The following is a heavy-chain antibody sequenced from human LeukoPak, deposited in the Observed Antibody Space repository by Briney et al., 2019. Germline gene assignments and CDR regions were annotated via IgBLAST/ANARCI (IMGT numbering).Heavy chain of an antibody. CDR1: GFTFSNYW. J-gene: IGHJ4*02. V-gene: IGHV3-7*01. D-gene: IGHD6-13*01. Sequence: PGGSLRLSCAASGFTFSNYWMSWVRQAPGKGLEWVANIKEDGSEKYYVDSVKGRFTISRENARNSLYLQMNSLRAEDKAVYYCASGRQLGYWGQGTLVTVSS. CDR3: ASGRQLGY. CDR2: IKEDGSEK.